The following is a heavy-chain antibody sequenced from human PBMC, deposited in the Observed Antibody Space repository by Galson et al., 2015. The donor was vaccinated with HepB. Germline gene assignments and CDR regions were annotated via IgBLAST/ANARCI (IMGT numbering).Heavy chain of an antibody. CDR2: ISSSSSYI. D-gene: IGHD2-15*01. CDR1: GFTFSSYA. V-gene: IGHV3-21*01. J-gene: IGHJ3*02. CDR3: AKDSQAAAFDI. Sequence: SLRLSCAASGFTFSSYAMSWVRQAPGEGLEWVSSISSSSSYIYYADSVKGRFTISRDNAKNSLYLQMNSLRAEDTAVYYCAKDSQAAAFDIWGQGTMVTVSS.